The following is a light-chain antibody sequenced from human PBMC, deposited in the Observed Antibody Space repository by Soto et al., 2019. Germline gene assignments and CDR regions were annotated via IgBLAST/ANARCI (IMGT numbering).Light chain of an antibody. CDR3: NSYTSSSTLV. CDR2: EVS. CDR1: SSDVGNYDY. Sequence: QSALTQPASVSGSPGQSITISCTGTSSDVGNYDYVSWYQQHPGKAPKLMIYEVSNRPSGVSNRFSGYKSGNTASLTISGLQAEDEDDYYCNSYTSSSTLVFGGGTKLTVL. J-gene: IGLJ3*02. V-gene: IGLV2-14*01.